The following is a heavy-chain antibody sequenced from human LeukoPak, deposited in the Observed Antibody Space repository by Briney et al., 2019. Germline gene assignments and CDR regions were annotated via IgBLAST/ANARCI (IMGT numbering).Heavy chain of an antibody. Sequence: ASMKVSCKASGYTFTSYYMHWVRQAPGQGLEWMGIINPSGGSTSYAQKFQGRVTMTRDTSTSTVYMELSSLRSEDTAVYYCARVDLPYYGSGSYDYWGQGTLVTVSS. V-gene: IGHV1-46*01. D-gene: IGHD3-10*01. CDR3: ARVDLPYYGSGSYDY. CDR2: INPSGGST. J-gene: IGHJ4*02. CDR1: GYTFTSYY.